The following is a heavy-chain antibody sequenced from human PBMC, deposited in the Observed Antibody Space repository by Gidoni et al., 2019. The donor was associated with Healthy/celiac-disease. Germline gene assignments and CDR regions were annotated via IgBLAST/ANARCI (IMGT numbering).Heavy chain of an antibody. CDR2: ISSRGSTI. Sequence: EVQLVESGGGLVQPGGSLRLSCAASGFTFSSYEMNWFRQAPGKGRAWVSYISSRGSTIDYADSVKGRFTISRDNARNSLYLQMNSLRAEDTAVYYCARGPGLGAFDIWGQGTMVTVSS. V-gene: IGHV3-48*03. D-gene: IGHD7-27*01. CDR1: GFTFSSYE. CDR3: ARGPGLGAFDI. J-gene: IGHJ3*02.